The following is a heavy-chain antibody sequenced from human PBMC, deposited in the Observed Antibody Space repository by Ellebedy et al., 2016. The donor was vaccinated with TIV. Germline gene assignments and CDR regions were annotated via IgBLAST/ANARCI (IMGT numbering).Heavy chain of an antibody. Sequence: ASVKVSCKPSGYTFTNYYMHWVRQAPGQGLEWMGIINPSNGVTTYAYAQKFQGRVTMTRDTSTSTVFMELRSLRSEDTAGYYCARDGYNGDPWAIAYWGQGTLVTVSS. D-gene: IGHD5-12*01. CDR3: ARDGYNGDPWAIAY. V-gene: IGHV1-46*01. J-gene: IGHJ4*02. CDR2: INPSNGVT. CDR1: GYTFTNYY.